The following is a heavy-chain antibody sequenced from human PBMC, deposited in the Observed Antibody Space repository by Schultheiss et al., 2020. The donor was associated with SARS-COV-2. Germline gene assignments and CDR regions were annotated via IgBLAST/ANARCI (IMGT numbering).Heavy chain of an antibody. CDR1: GYTFTGYY. CDR3: ATGLGYCSGGSCSEAFDI. Sequence: ASVKVSCKASGYTFTGYYMHWVRQAPGKGLEWMGGFDPEDGETIYAQKFQGRVTMTEDTSTDTAYMELSSLRSEDTAVYYCATGLGYCSGGSCSEAFDIWGQGTMVTVSS. CDR2: FDPEDGET. D-gene: IGHD2-15*01. V-gene: IGHV1-24*01. J-gene: IGHJ3*02.